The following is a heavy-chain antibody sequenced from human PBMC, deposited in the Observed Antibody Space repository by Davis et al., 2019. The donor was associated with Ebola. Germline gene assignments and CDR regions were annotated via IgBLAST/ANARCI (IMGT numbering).Heavy chain of an antibody. CDR2: IYSGGST. J-gene: IGHJ2*01. Sequence: GESLKISCAASGFTFSNAWMSWVRQAPGKGLEWVSVIYSGGSTYYADSVKGRFTISRDNSKNTLYLQMNSLRAEDTAVYYCAREKRHLGELSPNWYFDLWGRGTLVTVSS. V-gene: IGHV3-53*01. CDR3: AREKRHLGELSPNWYFDL. D-gene: IGHD3-16*02. CDR1: GFTFSNAW.